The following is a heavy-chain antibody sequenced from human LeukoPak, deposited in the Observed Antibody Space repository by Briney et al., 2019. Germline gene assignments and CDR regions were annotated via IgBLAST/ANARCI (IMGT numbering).Heavy chain of an antibody. V-gene: IGHV4-39*07. J-gene: IGHJ3*02. D-gene: IGHD5-24*01. Sequence: PSETLSLTCTVSGGSISTSNYYWGWIRQPPGTGLEWIGTIYYTGSTSYNPSLRSRATISVDTSKNQFSLKLSSVTAADTAVYYCTRVAWWLEFGRGALEIWGQGTMVTVSS. CDR1: GGSISTSNYY. CDR2: IYYTGST. CDR3: TRVAWWLEFGRGALEI.